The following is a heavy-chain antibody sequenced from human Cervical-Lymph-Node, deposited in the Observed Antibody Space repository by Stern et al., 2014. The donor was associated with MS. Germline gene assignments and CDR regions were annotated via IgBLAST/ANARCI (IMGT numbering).Heavy chain of an antibody. CDR3: AREDYTQDFDY. J-gene: IGHJ4*02. CDR1: GFTFSSYS. V-gene: IGHV3-21*04. D-gene: IGHD4-11*01. Sequence: EVQLVESGGGLVKPGGSLRLSCAASGFTFSSYSMNWVRQAPGKGLEWVSSISGDSGDIHYAASVKGRFPISRDNLKNSLYLQMNSLRAEDTAFYYCAREDYTQDFDYWGRGTLVTVSS. CDR2: ISGDSGDI.